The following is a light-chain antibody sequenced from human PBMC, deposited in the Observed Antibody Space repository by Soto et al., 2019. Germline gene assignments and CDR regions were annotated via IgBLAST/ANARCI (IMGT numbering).Light chain of an antibody. CDR1: SSDVGACNY. J-gene: IGLJ1*01. CDR2: DVS. V-gene: IGLV2-11*01. CDR3: CSYAGTYSYV. Sequence: QSALAQPRSVSGSPGQSVTISCTGTSSDVGACNYVSWYQQHPGKAPKFMIYDVSKRPSGVPDRFSGSKSGNTASLTISGLQAEDEADYYCCSYAGTYSYVFGTGTKVTVL.